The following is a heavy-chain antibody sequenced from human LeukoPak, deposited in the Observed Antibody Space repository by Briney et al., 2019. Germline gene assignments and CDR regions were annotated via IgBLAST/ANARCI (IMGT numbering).Heavy chain of an antibody. CDR3: VRDRLSRAYCGHDCYSAAFDY. V-gene: IGHV1-69*13. Sequence: GASVNVSCKPSGGPFSSYAISWVRQAPGQGLEWMGGIIPIFGTANYAQKFQGRVTITADESTSTAYMELNSLRPEDTAVYYCVRDRLSRAYCGHDCYSAAFDYWGQGTLVTVSS. CDR2: IIPIFGTA. J-gene: IGHJ4*02. CDR1: GGPFSSYA. D-gene: IGHD2-21*02.